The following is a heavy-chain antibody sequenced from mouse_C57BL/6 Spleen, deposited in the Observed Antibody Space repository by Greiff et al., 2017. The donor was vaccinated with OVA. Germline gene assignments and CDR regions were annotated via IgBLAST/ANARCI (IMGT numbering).Heavy chain of an antibody. J-gene: IGHJ2*01. CDR1: GFTFSDYG. CDR3: ARSSWDGFDY. V-gene: IGHV5-17*01. Sequence: EVKVVESGGGLVKPGGSLKLSCAASGFTFSDYGMHWVRQAPEKGLEWVAYISSGSSTIYYADTVKGRFTISRDNAKNTLFLQMTSLRSEDTAMYYCARSSWDGFDYWGQGTTLTVSS. CDR2: ISSGSSTI. D-gene: IGHD4-1*01.